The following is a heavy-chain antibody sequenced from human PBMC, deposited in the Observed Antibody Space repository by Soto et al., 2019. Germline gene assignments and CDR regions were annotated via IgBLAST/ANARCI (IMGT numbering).Heavy chain of an antibody. CDR2: INAGNGNT. D-gene: IGHD3-22*01. CDR1: GYTFTSYA. Sequence: ASVKVSCKASGYTFTSYAMHWVRQAPGQRLEWMGWINAGNGNTKYSQKFQGRVTITRDTSASTAYMELSSLRSEDTAVYYCARLGEYYDSSGYSYWGQGTLVTVSS. V-gene: IGHV1-3*01. J-gene: IGHJ4*02. CDR3: ARLGEYYDSSGYSY.